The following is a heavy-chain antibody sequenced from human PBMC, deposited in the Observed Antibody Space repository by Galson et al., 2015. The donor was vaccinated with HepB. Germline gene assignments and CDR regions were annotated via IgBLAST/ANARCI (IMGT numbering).Heavy chain of an antibody. V-gene: IGHV3-74*01. D-gene: IGHD3-10*01. Sequence: SLRLSCAVSGFTFRSHWMHWVRQAPGKGLVWVSRVNSDASGINYADSVKGRFLISRDNAKNTLYLQMHSLRAEDAGLYFCARGKDSSTSGSSPLDYWGQGTLVTVSS. CDR3: ARGKDSSTSGSSPLDY. CDR1: GFTFRSHW. J-gene: IGHJ4*02. CDR2: VNSDASGI.